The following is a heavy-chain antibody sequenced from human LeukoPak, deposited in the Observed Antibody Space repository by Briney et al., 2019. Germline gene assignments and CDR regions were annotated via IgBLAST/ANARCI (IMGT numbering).Heavy chain of an antibody. V-gene: IGHV1-18*04. J-gene: IGHJ4*02. CDR2: ISAYNGNT. CDR3: ARVSCSGGSCYPVDFDY. CDR1: GYTFTGYY. D-gene: IGHD2-15*01. Sequence: GASVKVSCKASGYTFTGYYMHWVRQAPGQGLEWMGWISAYNGNTNYAQKLQGRVTMTTDTSTSTAYMELRSLRSDDTAVYYCARVSCSGGSCYPVDFDYWGQGTLVTVSS.